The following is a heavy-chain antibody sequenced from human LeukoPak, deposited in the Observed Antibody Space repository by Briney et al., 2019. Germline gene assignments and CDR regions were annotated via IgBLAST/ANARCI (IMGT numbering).Heavy chain of an antibody. Sequence: PGGSLRLSCAASGFTFSNSWMSWVRQAPGKGLEWVGRMKSKTDGGTTDYAAPVKGRFTISRDDSKNTLYLQMNSLKTEDTAVYYCTTKYSSSWLYYFDYWGQGTLVTVSS. CDR2: MKSKTDGGTT. J-gene: IGHJ4*02. CDR3: TTKYSSSWLYYFDY. V-gene: IGHV3-15*01. D-gene: IGHD6-13*01. CDR1: GFTFSNSW.